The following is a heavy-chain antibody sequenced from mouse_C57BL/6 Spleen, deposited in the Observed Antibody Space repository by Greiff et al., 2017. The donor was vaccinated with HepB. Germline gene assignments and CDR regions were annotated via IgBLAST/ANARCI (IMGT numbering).Heavy chain of an antibody. CDR1: GYAFSSSW. J-gene: IGHJ3*01. CDR3: SRSGAAQASFAY. V-gene: IGHV1-82*01. CDR2: IYPGDGDT. D-gene: IGHD3-2*02. Sequence: VQLQQSGPELVKPGASVKISCKASGYAFSSSWMNWVKQRPGKGLEWIGRIYPGDGDTNYNGKFKGKATLTADKSSSTAYMQLSSLTSEDCAVYFCSRSGAAQASFAYWGQGTLVTVSA.